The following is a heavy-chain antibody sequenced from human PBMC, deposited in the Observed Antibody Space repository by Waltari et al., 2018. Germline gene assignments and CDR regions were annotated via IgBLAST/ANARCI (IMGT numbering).Heavy chain of an antibody. CDR2: MNPNSSNT. V-gene: IGHV1-8*02. J-gene: IGHJ6*03. CDR3: ARETFYDYYRDV. Sequence: QVQLVQSGAEVKKPGASVKVSCKASGYTFTSYDINWGRQATGQGLEWMGWMNPNSSNTGYAQKFQGRVTITRNTSISPAYMELSSLRSEDTAVYYCARETFYDYYRDVWGKGTTVTVSS. CDR1: GYTFTSYD.